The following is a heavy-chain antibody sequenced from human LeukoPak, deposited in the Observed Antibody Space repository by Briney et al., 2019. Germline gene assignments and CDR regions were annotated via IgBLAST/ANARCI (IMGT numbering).Heavy chain of an antibody. V-gene: IGHV3-9*01. CDR2: ISWNSGSI. Sequence: PGGSLRLSCAASGFTFDDYAMHWVRQAPGKGLEWVSGISWNSGSIGYADSVKGRFTISRDNAKNSLYLQMNSLRAEDTALYYCAKDFDIWGQGTMVTVPS. CDR1: GFTFDDYA. J-gene: IGHJ3*02. CDR3: AKDFDI.